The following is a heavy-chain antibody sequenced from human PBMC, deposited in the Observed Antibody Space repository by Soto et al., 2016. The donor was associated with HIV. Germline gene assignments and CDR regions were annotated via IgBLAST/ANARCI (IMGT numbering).Heavy chain of an antibody. CDR2: ITHTGIT. J-gene: IGHJ6*03. CDR3: ARRRFGTGGPMDV. CDR1: GESFTGYY. V-gene: IGHV4-34*02. D-gene: IGHD3-16*01. Sequence: QLQQWGGLLKPSETLSLTCAVYGESFTGYYWTWIRQSPGKGLEWIGEITHTGITKYSQSFKSRTTILKDMSKNQFSLQMNSLTATDTAIYFCARRRFGTGGPMDVWGNGTTVVVPS.